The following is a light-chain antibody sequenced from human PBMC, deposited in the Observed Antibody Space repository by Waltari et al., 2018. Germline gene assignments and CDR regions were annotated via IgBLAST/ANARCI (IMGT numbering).Light chain of an antibody. J-gene: IGLJ3*02. CDR1: SSDVGSYNL. CDR2: DVS. Sequence: QSALTQPASVSGSPGQSITISCTGTSSDVGSYNLVSWYQQHPVKAPKLMIYDVSKRASGVANRFSGSKSGNTASLTISGLQAEDEADYYCCSYAGSSTWVFGGGTKLTVL. CDR3: CSYAGSSTWV. V-gene: IGLV2-23*02.